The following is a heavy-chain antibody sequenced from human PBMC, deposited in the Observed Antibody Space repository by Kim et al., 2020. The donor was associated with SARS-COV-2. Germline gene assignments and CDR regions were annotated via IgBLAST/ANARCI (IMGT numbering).Heavy chain of an antibody. CDR2: IIPIFGTA. Sequence: SVKVSCKASGGTFSSYAISWVRQAPGQGLEWMGGIIPIFGTANYAQKFQGRVTITADESTSTAYMELSSLRSEDTAVYYCARGSTTVTTDYYYGMDVWGQGTTVTVSS. V-gene: IGHV1-69*13. CDR3: ARGSTTVTTDYYYGMDV. J-gene: IGHJ6*02. CDR1: GGTFSSYA. D-gene: IGHD4-4*01.